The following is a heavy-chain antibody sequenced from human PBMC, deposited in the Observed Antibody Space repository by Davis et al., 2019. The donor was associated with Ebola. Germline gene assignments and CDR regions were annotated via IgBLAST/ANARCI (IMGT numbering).Heavy chain of an antibody. J-gene: IGHJ6*02. CDR3: ARHYVHDYYMGLDV. V-gene: IGHV3-33*01. CDR1: GFTFSSYG. CDR2: IWYDGSNK. D-gene: IGHD3-16*01. Sequence: GESLKISCAASGFTFSSYGMHWVRQVPGKGLEWVAVIWYDGSNKYYADSVKGRFTISRDNSKNTLYLQMNSLRAEDTAVYYCARHYVHDYYMGLDVWGQGTTVIVSS.